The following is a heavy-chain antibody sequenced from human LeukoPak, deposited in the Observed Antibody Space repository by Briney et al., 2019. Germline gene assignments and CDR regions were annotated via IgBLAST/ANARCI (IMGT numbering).Heavy chain of an antibody. CDR1: GFTFSSYE. V-gene: IGHV3-48*03. CDR3: ARAQYLGGFDP. D-gene: IGHD1-26*01. J-gene: IGHJ5*02. Sequence: GGSLRLSCAASGFTFSSYEMNWVRQAPGKGLEWVSYISSSGSTIYYADSVKGRFTISRDNAKNSLYLQMNSLRAEDTAVYYCARAQYLGGFDPWGQGTLVTVSS. CDR2: ISSSGSTI.